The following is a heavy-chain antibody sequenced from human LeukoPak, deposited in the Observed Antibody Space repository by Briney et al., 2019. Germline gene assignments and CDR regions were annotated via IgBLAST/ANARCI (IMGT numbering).Heavy chain of an antibody. CDR2: ISAYNGNT. D-gene: IGHD3-10*01. V-gene: IGHV1-18*01. CDR1: GYTFTSYG. CDR3: ARGYYGSGSYGYGMDV. J-gene: IGHJ6*02. Sequence: ASVKASCKASGYTFTSYGISWLRQAPGHGLEWMGWISAYNGNTNYAQKLQGRVTMTTDTSTSTAYMELRSLRSDDTAVYYCARGYYGSGSYGYGMDVWGQGTTVTVSS.